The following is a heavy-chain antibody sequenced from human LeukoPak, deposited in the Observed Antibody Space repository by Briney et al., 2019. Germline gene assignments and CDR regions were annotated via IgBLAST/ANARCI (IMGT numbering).Heavy chain of an antibody. CDR1: GFTFSSYW. Sequence: PGGSLRLSCGASGFTFSSYWMSWVRQAPGKGLEWVANIKQDGSEKYYVDSVKGRFTISRDNAKNSLYLQMNSLRAEDTAVYYCARDFLGYCSGGSCRSDHWGQGTLVTVSS. CDR3: ARDFLGYCSGGSCRSDH. V-gene: IGHV3-7*04. CDR2: IKQDGSEK. J-gene: IGHJ4*02. D-gene: IGHD2-15*01.